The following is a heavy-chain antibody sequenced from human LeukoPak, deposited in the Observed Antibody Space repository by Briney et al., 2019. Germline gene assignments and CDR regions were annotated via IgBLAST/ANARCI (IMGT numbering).Heavy chain of an antibody. D-gene: IGHD1-26*01. Sequence: GGSLRLSCAASGFTFSSYAMHWVRQAPGKGLEWVAVISYDGSNKYYADSVKGRFTISRDNSKNTLYLQMNSLRAEDTAVYYCASRVQIVGAPFDYWGQGTLVTVSS. CDR2: ISYDGSNK. CDR3: ASRVQIVGAPFDY. J-gene: IGHJ4*02. V-gene: IGHV3-30-3*01. CDR1: GFTFSSYA.